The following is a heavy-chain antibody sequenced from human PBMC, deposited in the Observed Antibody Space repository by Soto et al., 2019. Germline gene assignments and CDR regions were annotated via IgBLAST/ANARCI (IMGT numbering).Heavy chain of an antibody. J-gene: IGHJ4*02. CDR2: INHSGST. D-gene: IGHD3-3*01. V-gene: IGHV4-34*01. CDR3: ARGPSYYDFWSGYSKFDY. Sequence: TSETLSLTCAVYGGSFSGYYWSWIRQPPGKGLEWIGEINHSGSTNYNPSLKSRVTISVDTSKNQFSLKLSSVTAADTAVYYCARGPSYYDFWSGYSKFDYWGEGTLVTVSS. CDR1: GGSFSGYY.